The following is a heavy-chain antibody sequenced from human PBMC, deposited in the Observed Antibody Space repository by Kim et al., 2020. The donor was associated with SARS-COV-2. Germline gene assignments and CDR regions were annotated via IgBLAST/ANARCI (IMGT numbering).Heavy chain of an antibody. CDR2: NK. CDR3: ARARGGVMGV. Sequence: NKYYAASVEGLFTISGDNSKNALYLQLNSLRAEDTAVYDCARARGGVMGVWGQGTTVTVSS. V-gene: IGHV3-33*01. D-gene: IGHD3-16*01. J-gene: IGHJ6*02.